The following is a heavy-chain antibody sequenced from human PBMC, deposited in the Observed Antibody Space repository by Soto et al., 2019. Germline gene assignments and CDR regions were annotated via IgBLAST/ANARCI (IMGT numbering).Heavy chain of an antibody. V-gene: IGHV1-3*01. Sequence: ASVKVSCKASGYTFTSYAMHWVRQAPGQRLERMGWINAGNGNTKYSQKFQGRVTITRDTSASTAYMELSSLRSEDTAVYYCARGPNIVVVIVTSLTFDYWGQGTLVTVSS. CDR3: ARGPNIVVVIVTSLTFDY. J-gene: IGHJ4*02. CDR2: INAGNGNT. D-gene: IGHD2-21*01. CDR1: GYTFTSYA.